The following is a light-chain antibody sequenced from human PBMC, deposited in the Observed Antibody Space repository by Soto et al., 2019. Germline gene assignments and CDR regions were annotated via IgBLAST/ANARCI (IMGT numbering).Light chain of an antibody. CDR3: KKSYSTPQT. CDR1: QSISSY. Sequence: IHTAQSSTSQSHSVVDSDTVTYPASQSISSYLNWYQQKPGKANKLLIYAASSLQSGVPSRFSGSGSGTDFTLTISSLQPEEFATYYCKKSYSTPQTVGQGNKVDIK. CDR2: AAS. V-gene: IGKV1-39*01. J-gene: IGKJ1*01.